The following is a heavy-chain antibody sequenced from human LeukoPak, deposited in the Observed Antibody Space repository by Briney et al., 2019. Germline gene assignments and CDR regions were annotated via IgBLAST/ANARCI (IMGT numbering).Heavy chain of an antibody. D-gene: IGHD1-26*01. Sequence: KPGGSLRLSCAASGFTFSSYSMNWVRQAPGKGLEWVSSITSSSTYIHYADSVKGRFTISRDNAKNSLYLLMNSLRAEDTAVYYCARTTSGATFSDYYYYHMDVWGKGTTVTVSS. V-gene: IGHV3-21*01. CDR3: ARTTSGATFSDYYYYHMDV. CDR2: ITSSSTYI. CDR1: GFTFSSYS. J-gene: IGHJ6*03.